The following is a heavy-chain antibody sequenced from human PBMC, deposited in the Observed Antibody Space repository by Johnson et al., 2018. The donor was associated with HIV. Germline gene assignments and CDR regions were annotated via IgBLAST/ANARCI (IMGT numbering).Heavy chain of an antibody. D-gene: IGHD6-6*01. V-gene: IGHV3-30*04. CDR1: GFTFSSYT. Sequence: QVQLVESGGGVVQPGRSLRLSCAASGFTFSSYTMHWVRQAPGKGLEWVAVISYDGSNKYYAASVKGRFTISRDNAKNSLYLQMNSLRAEDTAVYYCAKGEQLVISRKGHDAFDIWGQGTMVTVSS. CDR3: AKGEQLVISRKGHDAFDI. J-gene: IGHJ3*02. CDR2: ISYDGSNK.